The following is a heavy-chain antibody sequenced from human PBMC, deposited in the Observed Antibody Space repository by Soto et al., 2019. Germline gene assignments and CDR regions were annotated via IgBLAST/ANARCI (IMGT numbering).Heavy chain of an antibody. J-gene: IGHJ4*02. Sequence: QVQLQESGPGLVKPSGTLSLTCAVSGGSFTSNNWWTWVRQPPGQGLEWIGEIYRTGSTNYNPSLKSRGTTSLDKSENQFSLKVTSLTAADTAVYYCASRDPGTSVDYWGQGTLVTVSS. V-gene: IGHV4-4*02. CDR1: GGSFTSNNW. D-gene: IGHD1-7*01. CDR3: ASRDPGTSVDY. CDR2: IYRTGST.